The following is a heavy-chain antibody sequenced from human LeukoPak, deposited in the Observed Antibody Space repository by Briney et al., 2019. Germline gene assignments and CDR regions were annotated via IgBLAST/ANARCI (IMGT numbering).Heavy chain of an antibody. V-gene: IGHV4-61*01. CDR3: ARVADLWFGESHDAFDI. CDR2: IYYSGST. CDR1: GGSIGSSSYS. Sequence: SETLSLTCTVSGGSIGSSSYSWSWIRQPPGKGLEWIGYIYYSGSTNYNPSLKSRVTISVDTSKNQFSLKLSSVTAADTAVYYCARVADLWFGESHDAFDIWGQGTMVTVSS. J-gene: IGHJ3*02. D-gene: IGHD3-10*01.